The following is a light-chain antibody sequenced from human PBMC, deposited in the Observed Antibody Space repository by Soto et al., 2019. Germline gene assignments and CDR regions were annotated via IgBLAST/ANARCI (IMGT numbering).Light chain of an antibody. Sequence: QYALTQPASVSASPGQSITISCTGTSSDIGAYNYISWYQQHPGKAPKLMIYEVTNRPSGISNRFSGSRSGNTASLSISGLQAEDEADYYCSSFSSAIAFVFGTGTKLTVL. CDR1: SSDIGAYNY. J-gene: IGLJ1*01. CDR2: EVT. CDR3: SSFSSAIAFV. V-gene: IGLV2-14*01.